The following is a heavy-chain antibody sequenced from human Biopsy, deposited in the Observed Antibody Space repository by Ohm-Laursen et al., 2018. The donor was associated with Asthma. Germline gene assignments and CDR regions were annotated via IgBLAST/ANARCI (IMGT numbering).Heavy chain of an antibody. CDR2: IYYSGST. CDR3: ARGPNYHGSGRAPIGMDV. Sequence: GTLSLTCTVSGGSISSYYWSWIRQPPGKGLEWIGYIYYSGSTNYNPSLKSRVTISVDTSKNQFSLRLNSVTAADTAVYYCARGPNYHGSGRAPIGMDVWGQGTTVTVPS. D-gene: IGHD3-10*01. V-gene: IGHV4-59*01. CDR1: GGSISSYY. J-gene: IGHJ6*02.